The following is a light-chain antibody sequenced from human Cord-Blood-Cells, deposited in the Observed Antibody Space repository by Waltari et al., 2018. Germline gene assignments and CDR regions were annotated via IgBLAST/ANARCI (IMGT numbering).Light chain of an antibody. J-gene: IGLJ3*02. V-gene: IGLV1-40*01. Sequence: QSVLTQPPSVSGAPGQRVTISCTGSSSNIGAGYDVHWYQQLPGTTPKLLIYGNSNRPSGVPDRVSASKSGTSAARAIAGLQAEDEADYYCQSYDSSLSKVFGGGTKLTVL. CDR1: SSNIGAGYD. CDR3: QSYDSSLSKV. CDR2: GNS.